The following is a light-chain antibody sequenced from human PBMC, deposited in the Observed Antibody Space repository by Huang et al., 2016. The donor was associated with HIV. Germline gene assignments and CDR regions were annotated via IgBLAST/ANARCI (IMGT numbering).Light chain of an antibody. CDR1: QSLLHSNGHNY. V-gene: IGKV2-28*01. CDR2: VGA. J-gene: IGKJ1*01. Sequence: DIVMVQSPASLSVTPGEAASITCRSSQSLLHSNGHNYLDWYWQKPGQSPQLLIYVGASRASGDPDRFSGSGSGTDFTLRINRVEAGDVGIYYCMQGLQTWTFGQGTKVEI. CDR3: MQGLQTWT.